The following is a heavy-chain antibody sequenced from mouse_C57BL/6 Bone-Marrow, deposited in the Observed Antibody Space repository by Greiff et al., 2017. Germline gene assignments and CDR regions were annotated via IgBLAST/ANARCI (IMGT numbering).Heavy chain of an antibody. CDR3: AREGELRRSFAY. V-gene: IGHV5-4*01. D-gene: IGHD2-4*01. J-gene: IGHJ3*01. CDR2: ISDVGSYT. Sequence: EVQGVESGGGLVKPGGSLKLSCEASGFTFSSYAMSWVRQTPEKRLEWVATISDVGSYTYYPDNVKGRFTISRDNAKNNLYLQMSQLESEDTAKYYCAREGELRRSFAYWGQGTLVTVSA. CDR1: GFTFSSYA.